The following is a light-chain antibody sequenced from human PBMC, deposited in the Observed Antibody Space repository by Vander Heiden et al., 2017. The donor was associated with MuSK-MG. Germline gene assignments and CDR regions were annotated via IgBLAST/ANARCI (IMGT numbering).Light chain of an antibody. CDR1: QSVSSSY. CDR2: GAS. Sequence: IVLTQSPGTLSLSPGERATLSCRASQSVSSSYLAWYQQKPGQAPRLLIYGASSRATGIPDRFSGSGSGTDFTLTISRLEPEDFAVYYCQQYCSSWGFGGGTKVEIK. J-gene: IGKJ4*01. V-gene: IGKV3-20*01. CDR3: QQYCSSWG.